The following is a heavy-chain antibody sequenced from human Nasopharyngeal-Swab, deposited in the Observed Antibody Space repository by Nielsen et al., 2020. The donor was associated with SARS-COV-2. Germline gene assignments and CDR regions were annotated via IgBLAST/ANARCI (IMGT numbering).Heavy chain of an antibody. CDR3: AKDRLSSSWYNWFDP. J-gene: IGHJ5*02. CDR1: GFTFSSYA. D-gene: IGHD6-13*01. Sequence: GGSLKISCAASGFTFSSYAMSWVRQAPGKGLEWVSAISGSGGSTYYADSVKGRFTISRDNSKNTLYLQMNSLRAEDTAVYYCAKDRLSSSWYNWFDPWGQGTLVTVSS. CDR2: ISGSGGST. V-gene: IGHV3-23*01.